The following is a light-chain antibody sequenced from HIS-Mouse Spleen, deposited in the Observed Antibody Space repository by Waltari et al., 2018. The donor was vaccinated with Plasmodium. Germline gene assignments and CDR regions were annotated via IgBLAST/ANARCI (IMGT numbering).Light chain of an antibody. J-gene: IGLJ1*01. CDR2: EGS. CDR3: CSYAGSSTLYV. CDR1: SSDVGSYNL. V-gene: IGLV2-23*01. Sequence: QSALTQPASVSGSPGQSITISCTGTSSDVGSYNLASWYQQHPGKAPKIMIYEGSRRPAGVSNRCSGSKSGNTASLTISGLQAEDEADYYCCSYAGSSTLYVFGTGTKVTVL.